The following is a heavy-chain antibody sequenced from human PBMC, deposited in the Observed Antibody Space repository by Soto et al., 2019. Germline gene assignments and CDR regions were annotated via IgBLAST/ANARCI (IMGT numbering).Heavy chain of an antibody. V-gene: IGHV1-8*01. CDR2: MNPNSGNT. J-gene: IGHJ4*02. Sequence: ASVKVSCKASGYTFTSYDINWVRQATGQGLEWMGWMNPNSGNTGYAQKFQGRVTMTRNTSISTAYMELSSLRSEDTAVYCCARPKYSSGFGKYYFDYWGQGTLVTVSS. CDR1: GYTFTSYD. CDR3: ARPKYSSGFGKYYFDY. D-gene: IGHD6-19*01.